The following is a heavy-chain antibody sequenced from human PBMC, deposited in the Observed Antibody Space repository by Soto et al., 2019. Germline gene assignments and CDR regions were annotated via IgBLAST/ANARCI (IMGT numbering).Heavy chain of an antibody. V-gene: IGHV1-46*01. CDR1: GYTFTSYY. Sequence: ASVKVSCKASGYTFTSYYMHWVRQAPGQGLEWMGIINPNGGNTSHAQKLQGRVTMTRDTSTSTAYMELRSLRSDDTAVYYCARDDYGSGNDYWGQGTLVTVSS. J-gene: IGHJ4*02. D-gene: IGHD3-10*01. CDR2: INPNGGNT. CDR3: ARDDYGSGNDY.